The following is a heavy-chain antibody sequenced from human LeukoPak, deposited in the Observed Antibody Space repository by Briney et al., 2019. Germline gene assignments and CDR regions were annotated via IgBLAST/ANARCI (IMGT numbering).Heavy chain of an antibody. D-gene: IGHD1-14*01. CDR3: SRGPENPLNWYFDL. CDR1: GGSISSGRFY. Sequence: SETLSLTCSVSGGSISSGRFYSNWIRQPAGTGLEWLGHVYSSGSAKYNPSLKSRVTISLDTSKDQFSLKLNSVTADGTAVYYCSRGPENPLNWYFDLWGRGTLVTVS. V-gene: IGHV4-61*09. CDR2: VYSSGSA. J-gene: IGHJ2*01.